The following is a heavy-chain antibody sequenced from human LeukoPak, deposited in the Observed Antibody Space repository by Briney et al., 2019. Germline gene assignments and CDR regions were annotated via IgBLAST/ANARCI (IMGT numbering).Heavy chain of an antibody. J-gene: IGHJ4*02. Sequence: GGSLRLSCAGSGFTFSSHSMNWVRQAPGKGREWVSSISSSSSYIYYADSVKGRFTISIDNATNSLYLQINSLRAEDTAVYYCARDTDQYCGRDCYVDYWGQGTLVTVSS. CDR3: ARDTDQYCGRDCYVDY. V-gene: IGHV3-21*01. CDR2: ISSSSSYI. CDR1: GFTFSSHS. D-gene: IGHD2-21*02.